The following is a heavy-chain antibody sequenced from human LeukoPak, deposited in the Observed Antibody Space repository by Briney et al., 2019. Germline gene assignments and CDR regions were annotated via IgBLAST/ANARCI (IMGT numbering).Heavy chain of an antibody. CDR3: AKRRLGYYYDSSGYRFDY. CDR1: GFTFSSYG. Sequence: PGRSLRLSCVASGFTFSSYGMHWVRQAPGKGLEWVAVISYDGSNKYYADSVKGRFTISRDNSKNTLYLQMNSLRAEDTAVYYCAKRRLGYYYDSSGYRFDYWGQGTLVTVSS. CDR2: ISYDGSNK. V-gene: IGHV3-30*18. D-gene: IGHD3-22*01. J-gene: IGHJ4*02.